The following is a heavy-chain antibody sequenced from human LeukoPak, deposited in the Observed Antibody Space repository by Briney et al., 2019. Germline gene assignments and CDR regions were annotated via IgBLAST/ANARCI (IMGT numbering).Heavy chain of an antibody. CDR3: AKDQVPVDV. CDR1: GLTPTNCA. V-gene: IGHV3-23*01. Sequence: GESLRLSCAASGLTPTNCAMYWVRQAPGKGLEWVSGISGSGDRTYYADSVKGRFTISRDNSKNTLYLQMNSLRTDDTAVYYCAKDQVPVDVWGKGTTVTVSS. CDR2: ISGSGDRT. J-gene: IGHJ6*04.